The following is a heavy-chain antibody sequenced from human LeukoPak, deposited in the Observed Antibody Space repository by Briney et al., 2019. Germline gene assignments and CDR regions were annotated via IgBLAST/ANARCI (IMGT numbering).Heavy chain of an antibody. CDR2: ISGSSTNI. Sequence: KPGGSLRLSCAASGFTFSSYTMIWVRQAPGKGLEWVSSISGSSTNIYCADSLKGRFTISRDNAANSVFLQMNALTAEDTAVYYCARDRWEDWSPYYWGQGTLVTVSS. J-gene: IGHJ4*02. D-gene: IGHD3/OR15-3a*01. V-gene: IGHV3-21*01. CDR3: ARDRWEDWSPYY. CDR1: GFTFSSYT.